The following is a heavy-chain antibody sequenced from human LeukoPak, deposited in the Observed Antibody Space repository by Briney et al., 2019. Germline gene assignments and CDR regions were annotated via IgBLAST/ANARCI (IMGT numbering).Heavy chain of an antibody. CDR3: ARDVEDASGREGEPDAFDI. CDR1: GFTVSGNY. Sequence: GGSLRLSCAASGFTVSGNYMGWVRQAPGKGLEWVAVIWYDGSNKYYADSVKGRFTISRDNSKNTLYLQMNSLRAEDTAVYYCARDVEDASGREGEPDAFDIWGQGTMVTVSS. CDR2: IWYDGSNK. D-gene: IGHD3-10*01. V-gene: IGHV3-33*08. J-gene: IGHJ3*02.